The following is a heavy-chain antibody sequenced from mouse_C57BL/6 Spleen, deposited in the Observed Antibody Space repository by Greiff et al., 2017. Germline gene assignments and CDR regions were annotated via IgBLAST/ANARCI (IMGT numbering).Heavy chain of an antibody. Sequence: QVQLQQPGAELVKPGASVKLSCKASGYTFTSYWMHWVKQRPGQGLEWIGMIHPNSGSTNYNEKFKSKATLTVDKSSSTAYMQLSSLTSEDSAVYYCARSYYYGSSYGYFDVWGTGTMVTVSS. J-gene: IGHJ1*03. CDR3: ARSYYYGSSYGYFDV. CDR2: IHPNSGST. V-gene: IGHV1-64*01. D-gene: IGHD1-1*01. CDR1: GYTFTSYW.